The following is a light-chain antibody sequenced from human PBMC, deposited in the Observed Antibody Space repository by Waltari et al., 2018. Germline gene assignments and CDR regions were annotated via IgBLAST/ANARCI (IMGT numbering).Light chain of an antibody. CDR2: EGS. V-gene: IGLV2-23*01. J-gene: IGLJ3*02. Sequence: QYALNQPASVSGSPGQSITISCSGSSSEVGNYNFVSWYQHHPGKVPKLVIFEGSERPSGISTRFSGSRSGNTPSLTISGLQAEDEAYYYCCSYAGNSHNRVFGGGTKVTVL. CDR3: CSYAGNSHNRV. CDR1: SSEVGNYNF.